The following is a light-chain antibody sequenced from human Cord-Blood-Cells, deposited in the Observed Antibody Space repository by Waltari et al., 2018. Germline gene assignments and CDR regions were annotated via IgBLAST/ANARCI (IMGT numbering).Light chain of an antibody. J-gene: IGLJ1*01. Sequence: QPPLPRPAQWSGFLGQPFPTPATEPTSNVVGYTYFSWYQQHPGKAPKLMIYDVSKRPSGVPDRFSGSKSGNTASLTISGLQAEDEADYYCCSYAGSYTYVFGTGTKVTVL. V-gene: IGLV2-11*01. CDR3: CSYAGSYTYV. CDR2: DVS. CDR1: TSNVVGYTY.